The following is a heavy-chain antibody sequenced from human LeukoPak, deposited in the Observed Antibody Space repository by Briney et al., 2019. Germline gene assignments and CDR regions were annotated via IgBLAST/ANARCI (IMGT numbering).Heavy chain of an antibody. V-gene: IGHV3-7*01. Sequence: GGSLRLSCAASGFTFSNYWMSWVRQAPGKGLEWVANIKFDGSEKFYVDSVKGRFTISRDNAKNSLYLQMNSLRAEDTSVYFCGRLSYWVFEIWGQGTMVTVSS. D-gene: IGHD2-21*01. J-gene: IGHJ3*02. CDR1: GFTFSNYW. CDR2: IKFDGSEK. CDR3: GRLSYWVFEI.